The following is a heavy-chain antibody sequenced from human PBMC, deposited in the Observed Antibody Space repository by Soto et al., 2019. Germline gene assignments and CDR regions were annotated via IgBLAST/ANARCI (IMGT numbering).Heavy chain of an antibody. J-gene: IGHJ3*02. Sequence: QVQLVQSGAEVKKPGSSVKVSCKASGGTFSSYTISWVRQAPGQGLEWMGRIIPILGIAKYAQKFQGTVTINADKSTSTAYMELSSLRSEDTAVCYCASLPVADVAFEIWGQGTVVTVSS. CDR2: IIPILGIA. CDR1: GGTFSSYT. D-gene: IGHD6-19*01. V-gene: IGHV1-69*02. CDR3: ASLPVADVAFEI.